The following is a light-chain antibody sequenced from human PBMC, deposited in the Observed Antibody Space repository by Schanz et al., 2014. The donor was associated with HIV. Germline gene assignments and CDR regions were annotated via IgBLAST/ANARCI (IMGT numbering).Light chain of an antibody. CDR2: DVN. V-gene: IGLV2-14*03. CDR3: NSYTRTSTPV. J-gene: IGLJ2*01. CDR1: SSDVGGYNY. Sequence: QAVLTQPASVSGSPGQSITISCTGTSSDVGGYNYLSWYQHHPGKAPKLMIYDVNIRPSGVSNRFSGSKSGNTASLTISGLQAEDEADYYCNSYTRTSTPVFGGGTKLTVL.